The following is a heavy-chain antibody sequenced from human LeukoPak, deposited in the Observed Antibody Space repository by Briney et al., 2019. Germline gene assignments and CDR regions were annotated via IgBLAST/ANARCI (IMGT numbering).Heavy chain of an antibody. CDR2: INPNSGDT. J-gene: IGHJ3*02. CDR1: GYTFTGYY. Sequence: ASVKVSCKASGYTFTGYYLHWVRQAPGQGLEWMGWINPNSGDTNYAQKFQGRVTMTRDTSISTAYTDLSSLTSDDTAVYYCARDRRIAVSSTSAFDIWGQGTMVTVSS. V-gene: IGHV1-2*02. CDR3: ARDRRIAVSSTSAFDI. D-gene: IGHD6-19*01.